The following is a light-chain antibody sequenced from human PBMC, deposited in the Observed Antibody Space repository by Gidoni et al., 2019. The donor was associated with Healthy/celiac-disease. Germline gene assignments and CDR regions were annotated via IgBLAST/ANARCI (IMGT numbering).Light chain of an antibody. CDR3: SSYTSSSPFYV. V-gene: IGLV2-14*01. CDR2: EVS. Sequence: QSALTQPASVSGPPGQSITISCTGTSSDVGGYNYVSWYQQHPGKAPKPMIYEVSNRPSGVPDRFSGSKSGNTASLTISGLQAEDEADYYCSSYTSSSPFYVFGTGTKVTVL. CDR1: SSDVGGYNY. J-gene: IGLJ1*01.